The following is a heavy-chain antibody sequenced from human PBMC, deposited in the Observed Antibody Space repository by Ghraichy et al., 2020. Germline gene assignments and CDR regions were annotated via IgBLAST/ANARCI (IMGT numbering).Heavy chain of an antibody. CDR1: GGTFSSYA. CDR2: IIPIFGTA. D-gene: IGHD5-12*01. CDR3: ARRPGYSGYDYHYYYGMDV. V-gene: IGHV1-69*13. J-gene: IGHJ6*02. Sequence: SVKVSCKASGGTFSSYAISWVRQAPGQGLEWMGGIIPIFGTANYAQKFQGRVTITADESTSTAYMELSSLRSEDTAVYYCARRPGYSGYDYHYYYGMDVWGQGTTVTVSS.